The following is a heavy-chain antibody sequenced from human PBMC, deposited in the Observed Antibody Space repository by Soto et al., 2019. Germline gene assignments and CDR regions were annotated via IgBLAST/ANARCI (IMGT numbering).Heavy chain of an antibody. CDR3: AKGFKIFGSHDDFDI. Sequence: GGSLILSCASSGFTFSSYAMILVRPAPGKGLEWVSAISGSGGSTYYTDSVKGRFTISRDNSKNTLYLQMNSLRAEDTAVYYCAKGFKIFGSHDDFDIWGQGTMVTVS. CDR1: GFTFSSYA. CDR2: ISGSGGST. D-gene: IGHD3-3*01. V-gene: IGHV3-23*01. J-gene: IGHJ3*02.